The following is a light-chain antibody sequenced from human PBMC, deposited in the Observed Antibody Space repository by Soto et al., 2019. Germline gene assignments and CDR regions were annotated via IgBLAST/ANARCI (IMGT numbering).Light chain of an antibody. J-gene: IGKJ4*01. CDR1: QSVSSSF. V-gene: IGKV3-20*01. CDR3: QQYGSSPLT. Sequence: EIVLTQSPGTLSLSPGERATLSCRASQSVSSSFLAWYQQKPGQAPRLLIYGASSRATGIPDRFSGSGSGTDFTLTIGRLEPEDVAVYYGQQYGSSPLTFGGGTKVEIK. CDR2: GAS.